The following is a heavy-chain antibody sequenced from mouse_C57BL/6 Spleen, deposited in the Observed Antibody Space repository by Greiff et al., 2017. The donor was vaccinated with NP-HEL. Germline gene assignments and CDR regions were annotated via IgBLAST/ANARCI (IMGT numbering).Heavy chain of an antibody. Sequence: EVKLVESGAELVKPGASVKLSCTASGFNIKDYYMHWVKQRTEQGLEWIGRIDPEDGETKYAPKFQGKATITADTSSNTAYLQLSSRTSEDTAVYYGEAFYDYDARGDYWGQGTTLTVSS. CDR2: IDPEDGET. V-gene: IGHV14-2*01. D-gene: IGHD2-4*01. J-gene: IGHJ2*01. CDR1: GFNIKDYY. CDR3: EAFYDYDARGDY.